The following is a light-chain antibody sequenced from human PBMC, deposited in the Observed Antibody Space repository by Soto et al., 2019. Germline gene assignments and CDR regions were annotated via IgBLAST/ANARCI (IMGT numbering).Light chain of an antibody. CDR1: QGISSY. V-gene: IGKV1-9*01. J-gene: IGKJ5*01. Sequence: DIQLSQSPSFLSASVGDRVTITCRASQGISSYLAWYPQTXGKAPKXXIYAASTLPSGVPSRFSGSGAGTDFTLTISSLQPEDFATYYCQQLNSYPPTFGQGTRLEIK. CDR2: AAS. CDR3: QQLNSYPPT.